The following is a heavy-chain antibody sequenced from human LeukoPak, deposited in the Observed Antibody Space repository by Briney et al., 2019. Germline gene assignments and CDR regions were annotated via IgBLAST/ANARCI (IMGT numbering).Heavy chain of an antibody. CDR1: GGSISSYY. J-gene: IGHJ3*02. Sequence: SETPSLTCTVSGGSISSYYWSWIRQPPGKGLEWIGYIYYSGSTNYNPSLKSRVTISVDTSKNQFSLKLSSVTAADTAVYYCARHVVPAAIPAFDIWGQGTMVTVSS. CDR2: IYYSGST. D-gene: IGHD2-2*01. CDR3: ARHVVPAAIPAFDI. V-gene: IGHV4-59*08.